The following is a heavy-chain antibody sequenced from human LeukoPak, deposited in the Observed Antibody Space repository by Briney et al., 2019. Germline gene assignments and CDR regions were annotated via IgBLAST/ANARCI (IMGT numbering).Heavy chain of an antibody. CDR2: IYYSGST. D-gene: IGHD3-10*01. CDR3: ARHLFYYYFDY. V-gene: IGHV4-59*05. J-gene: IGHJ4*02. CDR1: GGSISTYY. Sequence: SETLSLTCTVSGGSISTYYWTWIRQPPGKGLEWIGSIYYSGSTYYNPSLKSRVTISVDTSKNQFSLKLSSVTAADTAVYYCARHLFYYYFDYWGQGTLVTVSS.